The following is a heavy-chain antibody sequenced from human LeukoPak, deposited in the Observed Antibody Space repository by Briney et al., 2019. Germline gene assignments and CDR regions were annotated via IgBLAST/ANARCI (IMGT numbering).Heavy chain of an antibody. D-gene: IGHD3-10*01. CDR2: INPNSGGT. CDR1: GYTFTGYY. Sequence: APVKVSCKASGYTFTGYYMHWVRQAPGQGLEWMGWINPNSGGTNYAQKFQGRVTMTRDTSISTAYMELSRLRSDDTAVYYCARYITMVRGVTPNFDYWGQGTLVTVSS. V-gene: IGHV1-2*02. CDR3: ARYITMVRGVTPNFDY. J-gene: IGHJ4*02.